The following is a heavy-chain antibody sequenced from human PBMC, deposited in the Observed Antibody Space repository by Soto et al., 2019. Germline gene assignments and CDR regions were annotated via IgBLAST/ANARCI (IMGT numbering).Heavy chain of an antibody. CDR1: GGSISSGGYY. J-gene: IGHJ5*02. Sequence: SETLSLTCTVSGGSISSGGYYWSWIRRHPGKGLEWIGYIYYSGRTYYNPSLHSRVSIAVDTTENQFSLKLTSVTAADTSVYYCARGSFSSSSSWFDPWGRGTLVTVSS. CDR2: IYYSGRT. D-gene: IGHD6-6*01. V-gene: IGHV4-31*03. CDR3: ARGSFSSSSSWFDP.